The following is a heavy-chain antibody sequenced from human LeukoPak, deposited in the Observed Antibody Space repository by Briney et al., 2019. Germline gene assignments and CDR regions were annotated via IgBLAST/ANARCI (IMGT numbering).Heavy chain of an antibody. V-gene: IGHV4-31*03. CDR1: RGSISSGGYY. D-gene: IGHD3-3*01. CDR2: IYYSAST. CDR3: ARKDYYFWSGYYDPPSFFDY. Sequence: PSQTLSLTCTVSRGSISSGGYYWSWIRQHPGKGLEWIGYIYYSASTQYNPSLKSRVTISVDTSKNQFSLKLSSVTAADTAVYYCARKDYYFWSGYYDPPSFFDYWGQGTLVTVSS. J-gene: IGHJ4*02.